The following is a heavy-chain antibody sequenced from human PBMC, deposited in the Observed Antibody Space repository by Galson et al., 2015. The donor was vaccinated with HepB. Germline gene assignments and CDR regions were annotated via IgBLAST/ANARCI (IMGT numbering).Heavy chain of an antibody. V-gene: IGHV3-30*02. J-gene: IGHJ4*02. CDR3: AKDPYYYGSGSYSFDF. CDR1: GFRFSTYG. CDR2: IDHAGSKK. Sequence: SLRLSCAASGFRFSTYGLHWVRQAPGMGLEWVAFIDHAGSKKYYADSVRGRFTISRDNSKNTLYLQVDNLRPEDKAVYYCAKDPYYYGSGSYSFDFWGQGTLVTVSS. D-gene: IGHD3-10*01.